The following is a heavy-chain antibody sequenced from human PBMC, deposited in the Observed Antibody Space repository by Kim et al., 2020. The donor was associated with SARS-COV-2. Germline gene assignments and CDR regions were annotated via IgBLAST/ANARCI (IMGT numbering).Heavy chain of an antibody. Sequence: SETLSLTCTVSGGSISSSSYYWGWIRQPPGKGLEWIGSIYYSGSTYYNPSLKSRVTISVDTSKNQFSLKLSSVTAADTAVYYCAGEVPLRYWGQGTLVTVSS. CDR1: GGSISSSSYY. CDR3: AGEVPLRY. V-gene: IGHV4-39*02. D-gene: IGHD3-10*01. J-gene: IGHJ4*02. CDR2: IYYSGST.